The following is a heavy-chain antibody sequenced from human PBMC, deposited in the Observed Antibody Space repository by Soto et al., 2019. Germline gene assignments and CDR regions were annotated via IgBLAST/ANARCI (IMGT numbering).Heavy chain of an antibody. CDR2: IYISGTT. V-gene: IGHV4-4*07. CDR1: GGSMNAHF. D-gene: IGHD3-3*01. Sequence: PSETLSLTCTVSGGSMNAHFWSWIRQSAGKGLEWIGHIYISGTTMYNPSLKSRVTMSVDPPKNQLSLKLTSVTAEDTAVYYCARERSGYYLDYWGQGTLVTVSS. J-gene: IGHJ4*02. CDR3: ARERSGYYLDY.